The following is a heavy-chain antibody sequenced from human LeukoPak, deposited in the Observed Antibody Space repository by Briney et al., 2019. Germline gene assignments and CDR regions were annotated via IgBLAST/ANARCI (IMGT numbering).Heavy chain of an antibody. CDR3: ARRPIAVAGRYYFDY. CDR2: IYPGDSNT. CDR1: GDSFSSYW. Sequence: GESLRISCKGSGDSFSSYWMGWVRQMPGKGLEWMGIIYPGDSNTRYSPSFQGQVTISADKSISTAYLQWSSLKASDTAMYYCARRPIAVAGRYYFDYWGQGTLVTVSS. J-gene: IGHJ4*02. V-gene: IGHV5-51*01. D-gene: IGHD6-19*01.